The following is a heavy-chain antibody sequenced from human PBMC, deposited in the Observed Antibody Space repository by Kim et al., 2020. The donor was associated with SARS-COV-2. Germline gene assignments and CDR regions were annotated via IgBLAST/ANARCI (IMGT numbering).Heavy chain of an antibody. V-gene: IGHV1-18*01. CDR3: VRGTWGDINDY. D-gene: IGHD3-16*01. CDR2: NT. Sequence: NTNYALKFQDRAMMTTDSSTTTVYMELRSLKSDDTAVYYCVRGTWGDINDYWGQGTLVTVSS. J-gene: IGHJ4*02.